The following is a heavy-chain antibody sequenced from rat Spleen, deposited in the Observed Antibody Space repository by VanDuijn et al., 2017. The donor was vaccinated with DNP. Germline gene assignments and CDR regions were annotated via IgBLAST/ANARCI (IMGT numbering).Heavy chain of an antibody. CDR3: ARIAAISTGYAMDA. CDR2: INTDGGST. V-gene: IGHV5-58*01. J-gene: IGHJ4*01. Sequence: EVQLVETGGGLVQPGRSLKLSCVASGFTFSSYWMFWIRQAPGKGLEWVASINTDGGSTYYPDSVKGRFTISRDNAKNTLYLQMNSLRSEDTATYYCARIAAISTGYAMDAWGQGTSVTVSS. CDR1: GFTFSSYW. D-gene: IGHD1-2*01.